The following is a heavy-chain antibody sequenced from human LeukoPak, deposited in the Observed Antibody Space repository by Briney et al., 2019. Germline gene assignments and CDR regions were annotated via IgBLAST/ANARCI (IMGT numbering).Heavy chain of an antibody. Sequence: GGSLRLSCAASGFTFSSYAMSWVRQVPGKGLEWVSAISGSGGSTYYADSVKGRFTISRDNSKNTLYPQMNSLRAEDTAVYYCANDYYDSSGSSHWGQGTLVTVSS. CDR2: ISGSGGST. D-gene: IGHD3-22*01. CDR3: ANDYYDSSGSSH. J-gene: IGHJ4*02. V-gene: IGHV3-23*01. CDR1: GFTFSSYA.